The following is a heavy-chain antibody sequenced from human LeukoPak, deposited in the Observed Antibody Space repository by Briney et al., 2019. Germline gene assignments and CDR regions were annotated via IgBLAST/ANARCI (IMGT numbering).Heavy chain of an antibody. J-gene: IGHJ4*02. Sequence: PSETLSLTCTVSGGSITNYYWSWFRQPPGKGLEGIGYFHYSGRTNCNPSLKTRVTISVETSKPQFSLKLSSVTAADTAVYYCARGPIVAPALWGQGTLVTVSS. CDR3: ARGPIVAPAL. D-gene: IGHD3-22*01. V-gene: IGHV4-59*01. CDR2: FHYSGRT. CDR1: GGSITNYY.